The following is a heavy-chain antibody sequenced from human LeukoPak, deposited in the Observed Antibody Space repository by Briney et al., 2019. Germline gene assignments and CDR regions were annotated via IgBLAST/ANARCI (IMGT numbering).Heavy chain of an antibody. CDR3: ARDWERGSYFDY. J-gene: IGHJ4*02. Sequence: GASVKVSCKASGYTFINYYIHWVRQAPGQGLEWMGIINPSGGSTSYAQKFQGRVTMTRDTSTSTVYMELSSLRSEDTAVYYCARDWERGSYFDYWGQGTLVTVSS. D-gene: IGHD1-1*01. CDR1: GYTFINYY. CDR2: INPSGGST. V-gene: IGHV1-46*01.